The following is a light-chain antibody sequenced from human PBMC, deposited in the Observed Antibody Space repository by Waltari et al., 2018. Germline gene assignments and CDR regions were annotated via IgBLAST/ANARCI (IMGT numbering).Light chain of an antibody. Sequence: QSVLTQPPSVSGAPGLRVTIPCTGSSSNNGAGYAVHWYQQLPGTAPKLLIYGNSNRPSGVPDRFSGSKSGTSASLAITGLQAEDEADYYCQSYDSSLSGGVFGGGTKLTVL. CDR1: SSNNGAGYA. CDR2: GNS. J-gene: IGLJ2*01. CDR3: QSYDSSLSGGV. V-gene: IGLV1-40*01.